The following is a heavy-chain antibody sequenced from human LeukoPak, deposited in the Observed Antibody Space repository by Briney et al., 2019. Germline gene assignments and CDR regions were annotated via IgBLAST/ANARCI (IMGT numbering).Heavy chain of an antibody. Sequence: GESLKISCKGSGYSFPDYWIGWVRQMPGKGPEWMGIIYPGDSDTKYSPSFQGQVTISADKSTSTAYLQWSSLQASDTAMYCCTRQSQYCSTGTCYGIAWGQGTLVAVSS. J-gene: IGHJ5*02. CDR2: IYPGDSDT. CDR3: TRQSQYCSTGTCYGIA. V-gene: IGHV5-51*01. D-gene: IGHD2-2*01. CDR1: GYSFPDYW.